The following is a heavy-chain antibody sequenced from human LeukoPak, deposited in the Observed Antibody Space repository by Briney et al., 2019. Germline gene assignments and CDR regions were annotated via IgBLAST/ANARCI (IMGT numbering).Heavy chain of an antibody. V-gene: IGHV3-33*06. CDR3: AKAQDYYGSGSRTYFDY. CDR1: GFTFSSYG. Sequence: PGGSLRLSCAASGFTFSSYGMHWVRQAPGKGLEWVAVIWYDGSNKYYADSVKGRFTISRDNSKNTLYLQMNSLRAEDTAVYYCAKAQDYYGSGSRTYFDYWGQGTLVTVSS. D-gene: IGHD3-10*01. CDR2: IWYDGSNK. J-gene: IGHJ4*02.